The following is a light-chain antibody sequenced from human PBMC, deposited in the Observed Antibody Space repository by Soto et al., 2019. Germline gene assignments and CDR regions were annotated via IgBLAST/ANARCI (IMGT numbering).Light chain of an antibody. CDR3: QQYTTSPFT. CDR2: GAS. Sequence: EIVLTQSPGTLSLSPGERATLYCRASQSVGSNYLAWYQQKPGQAPRVLIYGASSRATGIPDRFSGSGSGADFTLTISRLEPEDLEVYYCQQYTTSPFTSGPGTKWISN. V-gene: IGKV3-20*01. CDR1: QSVGSNY. J-gene: IGKJ3*01.